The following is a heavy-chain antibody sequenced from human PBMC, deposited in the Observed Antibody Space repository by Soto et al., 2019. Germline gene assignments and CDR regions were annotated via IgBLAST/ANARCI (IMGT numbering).Heavy chain of an antibody. CDR1: GGSVNNANYF. V-gene: IGHV4-31*03. J-gene: IGHJ6*02. CDR2: IYYSGST. Sequence: QVRLEESGPGLVKVSETLSLICSVSGGSVNNANYFWNWIRHHPENGLEWIGYIYYSGSTRYNPSFKTRATLSIDTSKNQFSLRLNSVTVADTAVYFCARDADYGGSRGGMDVWGRGTTVTVSS. CDR3: ARDADYGGSRGGMDV. D-gene: IGHD4-17*01.